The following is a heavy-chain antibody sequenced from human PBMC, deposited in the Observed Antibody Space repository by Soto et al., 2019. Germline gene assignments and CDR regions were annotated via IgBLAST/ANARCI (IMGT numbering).Heavy chain of an antibody. J-gene: IGHJ6*02. Sequence: QVQLVQSGAEVKKPGASVKVSCKASGYTFSSYGISWVRQAPGQGLEWMGWISAYNGNTNYAQKLQGRVTMTTDTSTSTAYMVLRSLRSDDTAVYYCARGPNYDILTGNYDGMDVWGQGTTVTVSS. D-gene: IGHD3-9*01. CDR2: ISAYNGNT. CDR1: GYTFSSYG. CDR3: ARGPNYDILTGNYDGMDV. V-gene: IGHV1-18*01.